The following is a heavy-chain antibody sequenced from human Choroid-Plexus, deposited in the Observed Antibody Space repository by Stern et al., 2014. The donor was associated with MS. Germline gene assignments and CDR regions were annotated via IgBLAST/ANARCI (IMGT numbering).Heavy chain of an antibody. CDR2: INPNTGGT. CDR1: GYIFTGYY. J-gene: IGHJ6*02. D-gene: IGHD3-3*01. CDR3: ARDRRDITIFGVVTDYYYLGMDV. V-gene: IGHV1-2*02. Sequence: QVQLVQSGAEVKKPGASVKVSCKTSGYIFTGYYIHWVRQAPGQGLEWMAWINPNTGGTKYAQKFQGRVTMSRDTSISTAYVELSSLTSDDTAVYYCARDRRDITIFGVVTDYYYLGMDVWGQGTTVTVSS.